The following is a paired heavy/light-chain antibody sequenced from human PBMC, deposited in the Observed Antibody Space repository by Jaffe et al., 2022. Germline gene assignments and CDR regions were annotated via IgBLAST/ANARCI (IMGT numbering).Light chain of an antibody. CDR1: QSVSSN. CDR3: QQYNNWPPGDT. CDR2: GAS. V-gene: IGKV3-15*01. Sequence: EIVMTQSPATLSVSPGERVTLSCRASQSVSSNLAWYQQKPGQAPRLLIYGASTRATGIPARFSGSGSGTEFTLTISSLQSEDFAVYYCQQYNNWPPGDTFGQGTRLEIK. J-gene: IGKJ5*01.
Heavy chain of an antibody. CDR3: AKAVLWFREEDAFDI. D-gene: IGHD3-10*01. CDR1: GFTFSSYG. V-gene: IGHV3-30*18. J-gene: IGHJ3*02. Sequence: QVQLVESGGGVVQPGRSLRLSCTASGFTFSSYGMHWVRQAPGKGLEWVAVISYDGNNKDYADSVKGRFTISRDNSKNTLYLQMNSLRAEDTAVYYCAKAVLWFREEDAFDIWGQGTMVTVSS. CDR2: ISYDGNNK.